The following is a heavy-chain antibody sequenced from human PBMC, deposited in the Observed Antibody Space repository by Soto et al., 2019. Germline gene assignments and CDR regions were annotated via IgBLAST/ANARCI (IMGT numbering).Heavy chain of an antibody. V-gene: IGHV3-23*01. D-gene: IGHD6-13*01. CDR2: ISGSGGST. Sequence: EVQLLESGGGLVQPGGSLRLSCAASGFTFSSYAMSWVRQAPGKGLEWVSAISGSGGSTYYADSVKGRFTISRDNSKNTLYLQMNSLRAEDTAVYYCAKDPRSSWDFHGWFDPWGQGTLVTVSS. J-gene: IGHJ5*02. CDR3: AKDPRSSWDFHGWFDP. CDR1: GFTFSSYA.